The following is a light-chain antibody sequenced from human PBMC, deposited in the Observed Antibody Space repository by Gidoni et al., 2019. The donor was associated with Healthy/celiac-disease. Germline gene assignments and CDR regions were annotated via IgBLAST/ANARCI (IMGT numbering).Light chain of an antibody. CDR1: SSDVGCYNY. Sequence: QSALTQPASVSGSPGQSITISCTGTSSDVGCYNYVSWYQQHPGKAPKLMIYEVSNRPSGVSNRFSGSKSGNTASLTISGLQAEDEADYYCSSYTSSSTPSFGGGTKLTVL. J-gene: IGLJ3*02. CDR2: EVS. CDR3: SSYTSSSTPS. V-gene: IGLV2-14*01.